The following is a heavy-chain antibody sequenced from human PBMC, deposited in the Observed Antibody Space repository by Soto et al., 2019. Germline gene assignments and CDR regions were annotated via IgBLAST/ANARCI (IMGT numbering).Heavy chain of an antibody. V-gene: IGHV4-34*01. D-gene: IGHD1-7*01. CDR3: ARPLTGTTSRHPFDY. J-gene: IGHJ4*02. Sequence: PSETLSLTCAVYGGSFSGYYWSWIRQPPGKGLEWIGEINHSGSTNYNPSLKSRVTISVDTSKNQFSLKLSSVTAADTAVYYCARPLTGTTSRHPFDYWGQGTLVTVSS. CDR1: GGSFSGYY. CDR2: INHSGST.